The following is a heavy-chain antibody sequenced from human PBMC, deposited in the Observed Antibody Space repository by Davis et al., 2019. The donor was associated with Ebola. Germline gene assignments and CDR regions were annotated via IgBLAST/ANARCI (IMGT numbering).Heavy chain of an antibody. D-gene: IGHD4-17*01. CDR3: AKDLNGDYGGLDY. CDR1: GFTFSNYG. V-gene: IGHV3-30*18. Sequence: GESLKISCAASGFTFSNYGMQWVRQAPGKGLEWVAAISYDGRTKFYADSLKGRFAIARDNLKKALYLQINSLRAEDTAVYYCAKDLNGDYGGLDYWGQGTLVTVSS. J-gene: IGHJ4*02. CDR2: ISYDGRTK.